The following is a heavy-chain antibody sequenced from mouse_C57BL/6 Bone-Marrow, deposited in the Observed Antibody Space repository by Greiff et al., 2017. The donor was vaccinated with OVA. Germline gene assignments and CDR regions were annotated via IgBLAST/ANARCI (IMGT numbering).Heavy chain of an antibody. CDR3: AREGNYYFGY. CDR1: GYTFTSYW. J-gene: IGHJ2*01. CDR2: IDPSDSYT. V-gene: IGHV1-59*01. D-gene: IGHD2-1*01. Sequence: QVQLQQPGAELVRPGTSVKLSCKASGYTFTSYWMHWVKQRPGQGLEWIGVIDPSDSYTNYNQKFKGKATLTVDTSSSTAYMQLSSLTSEDSAVYYCAREGNYYFGYWGQGTTLTVSS.